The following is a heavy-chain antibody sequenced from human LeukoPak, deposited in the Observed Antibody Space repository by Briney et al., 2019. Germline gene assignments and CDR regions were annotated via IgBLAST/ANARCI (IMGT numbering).Heavy chain of an antibody. CDR1: GYTFTGYY. Sequence: ASVKVSCKASGYTFTGYYMHWVRQAPGQGREWVGWINPNSGGTNYAQKFQSRVTMTRDTSISTAYMELSRLRSDDTAVYYCARPRIAAAGKNWFDPWGQGTLVTVSS. V-gene: IGHV1-2*02. J-gene: IGHJ5*02. CDR3: ARPRIAAAGKNWFDP. CDR2: INPNSGGT. D-gene: IGHD6-13*01.